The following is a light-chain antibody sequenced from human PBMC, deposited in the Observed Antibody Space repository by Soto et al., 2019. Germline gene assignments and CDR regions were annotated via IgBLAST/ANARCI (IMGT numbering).Light chain of an antibody. Sequence: DIQMTQSPSTLSAYVGDSVTITCRASQNIGTWLAWYQHKRGKAPNLLINEASNLESGVPSRFSGGGSGTKFTLTISSLQANDAATYYCQQFSDYPTFGPGTKVEVK. J-gene: IGKJ1*01. CDR2: EAS. CDR3: QQFSDYPT. V-gene: IGKV1-5*01. CDR1: QNIGTW.